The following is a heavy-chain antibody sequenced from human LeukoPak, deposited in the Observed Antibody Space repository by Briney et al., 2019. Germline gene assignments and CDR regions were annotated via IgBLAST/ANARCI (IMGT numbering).Heavy chain of an antibody. J-gene: IGHJ4*02. CDR3: AREGSSSRYGWFDY. CDR2: ISYDGSNK. V-gene: IGHV3-30*04. D-gene: IGHD6-13*01. CDR1: GFTFSSYA. Sequence: GGSLRLSCAASGFTFSSYAMHWVRQAPDKGLEWVAVISYDGSNKYYADSVKGRFTISRDNSKNTLYLQMNSLRAEDTAVYYCAREGSSSRYGWFDYWGQGTLVTVSS.